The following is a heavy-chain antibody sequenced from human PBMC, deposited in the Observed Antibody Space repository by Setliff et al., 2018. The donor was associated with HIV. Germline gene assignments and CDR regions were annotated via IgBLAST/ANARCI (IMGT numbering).Heavy chain of an antibody. J-gene: IGHJ4*02. Sequence: ASVKVSCKASGYTFTRYFMHCVRQAPGQGLEWLGMINPSGGSTWHAQKFQGRVTMTGDTSTNTLYMELSSLRSEDTAVYYCARGWEGGMDYWGQGTLVTVSS. CDR3: ARGWEGGMDY. CDR2: INPSGGST. CDR1: GYTFTRYF. D-gene: IGHD1-26*01. V-gene: IGHV1-46*01.